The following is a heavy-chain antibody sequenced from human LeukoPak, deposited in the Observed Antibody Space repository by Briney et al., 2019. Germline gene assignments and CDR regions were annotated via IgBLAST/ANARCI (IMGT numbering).Heavy chain of an antibody. Sequence: PGGSLRLSCAASEFTVSSNYMSWVRQAPGKGLEWVSVIYSGGSTFYADSVKGRFTISRHSSKNTMCLQMNSLRAEDTAMYYCATSAGEDFDHWGQGTLVTVSS. D-gene: IGHD3-10*01. CDR2: IYSGGST. CDR3: ATSAGEDFDH. J-gene: IGHJ4*02. CDR1: EFTVSSNY. V-gene: IGHV3-53*04.